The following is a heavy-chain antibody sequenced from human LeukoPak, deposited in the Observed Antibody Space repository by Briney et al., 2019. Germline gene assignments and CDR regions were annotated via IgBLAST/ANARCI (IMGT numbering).Heavy chain of an antibody. D-gene: IGHD6-13*01. Sequence: GASVKVSCKVSGYTLTELSMHWVRQALGKGLEWMGGFDPEDGETIYAQKFQGRVTMTEDTSTDTAYMELSSLRSEDTAVYYCATDRYSSSWYRPFDYWGQGTLVTVSS. CDR3: ATDRYSSSWYRPFDY. V-gene: IGHV1-24*01. J-gene: IGHJ4*02. CDR1: GYTLTELS. CDR2: FDPEDGET.